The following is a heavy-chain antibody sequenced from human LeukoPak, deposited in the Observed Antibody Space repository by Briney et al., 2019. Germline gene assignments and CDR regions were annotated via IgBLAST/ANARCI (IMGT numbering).Heavy chain of an antibody. V-gene: IGHV4-59*12. CDR2: IYYSGGT. D-gene: IGHD2-21*01. CDR3: TTFRPGGYFQN. CDR1: GRSINNDY. J-gene: IGHJ1*01. Sequence: PSESLSLTCTVSGRSINNDYWSWIREPPGKRLQWIGYIYYSGGTHYDATLKSRATISVDTSKNQFYLKLTSVTAADTAVYYCTTFRPGGYFQNWGQGTLVTVSS.